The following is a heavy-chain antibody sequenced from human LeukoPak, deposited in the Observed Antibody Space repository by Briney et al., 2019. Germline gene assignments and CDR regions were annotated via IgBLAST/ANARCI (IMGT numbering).Heavy chain of an antibody. CDR3: AKWKYSNSGIDDY. CDR1: GFTFSNSA. CDR2: ISISGDKI. J-gene: IGHJ4*02. V-gene: IGHV3-23*01. D-gene: IGHD6-6*01. Sequence: PGGSLRLSREVSGFTFSNSAMSWVRQPPGKGLEWLSSISISGDKILYADSVKGRFTISRDNSKNMLYLQMNSLRAEDTAVYYCAKWKYSNSGIDDYWGQGTLVTVSS.